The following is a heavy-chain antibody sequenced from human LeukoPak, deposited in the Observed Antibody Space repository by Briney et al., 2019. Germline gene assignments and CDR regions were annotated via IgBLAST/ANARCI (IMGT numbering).Heavy chain of an antibody. J-gene: IGHJ4*02. CDR1: GYTFTGYY. D-gene: IGHD6-19*01. V-gene: IGHV1-2*04. CDR2: INPNSGGT. Sequence: ASVKDSCKASGYTFTGYYMHWVRQAPGQGLEWMGWINPNSGGTNYAQKFQGWVTMTRDTSISTAYMELSRLRSDDTAVYYCAKAGYSSGWYSNGLDYWGQGTLVTVSS. CDR3: AKAGYSSGWYSNGLDY.